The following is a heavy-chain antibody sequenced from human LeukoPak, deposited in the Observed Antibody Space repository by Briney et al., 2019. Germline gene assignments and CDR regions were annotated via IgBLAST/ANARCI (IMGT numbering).Heavy chain of an antibody. Sequence: LSETLSLTCTVSGGSISSYYWSWIRQPPGKGLEWIGYIYYSGSTNYNPSLKSRVTISVDTSKNQFSLKLRSVTAADTAVYYCVSPKTNGWFDSWGQGSLVTVSS. D-gene: IGHD2-8*01. V-gene: IGHV4-59*08. CDR3: VSPKTNGWFDS. CDR2: IYYSGST. CDR1: GGSISSYY. J-gene: IGHJ5*01.